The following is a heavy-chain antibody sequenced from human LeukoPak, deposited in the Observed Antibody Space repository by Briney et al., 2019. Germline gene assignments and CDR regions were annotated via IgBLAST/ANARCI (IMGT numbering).Heavy chain of an antibody. CDR2: IYTSGST. V-gene: IGHV4-4*07. Sequence: SETLSLTCTVSGGSISSYYWSWIRQPAGKGLEWIGRIYTSGSTNYNPSLKSRVTMSVDTSKNQFSLKLSSVTGADTAVYYCARDTPYSSSPYAFDIWGQGTMVTVSS. CDR1: GGSISSYY. D-gene: IGHD6-6*01. J-gene: IGHJ3*02. CDR3: ARDTPYSSSPYAFDI.